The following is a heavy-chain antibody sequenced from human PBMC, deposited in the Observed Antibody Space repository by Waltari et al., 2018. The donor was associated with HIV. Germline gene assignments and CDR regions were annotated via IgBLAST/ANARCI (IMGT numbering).Heavy chain of an antibody. D-gene: IGHD2-8*01. J-gene: IGHJ4*02. CDR2: ISSNGGTT. V-gene: IGHV3-64*01. Sequence: EVHLVQSGGGLVQPGESLGLSCEASGFTFSTYGTNWVRQAPGRGLEYVAGISSNGGTTSYANSVKGRFTISRDNSKNTLYLQMGSLRAEDTAVYYCARTNYYDYWGQGALVTVSS. CDR1: GFTFSTYG. CDR3: ARTNYYDY.